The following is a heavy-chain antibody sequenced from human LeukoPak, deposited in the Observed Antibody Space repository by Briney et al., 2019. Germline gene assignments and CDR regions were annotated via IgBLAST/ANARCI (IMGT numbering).Heavy chain of an antibody. D-gene: IGHD4-11*01. CDR1: GFTFSSYA. CDR2: ISYDGSNK. V-gene: IGHV3-30-3*01. J-gene: IGHJ6*02. Sequence: GRSLRLSCAASGFTFSSYAMHWVRQAPGKGLEWVAVISYDGSNKYYADSVKGRFTISRDNSKNTLYLQMNSLRAEDTAVYHCYSNSTTNGMDVWGQGTTVTVSS. CDR3: YSNSTTNGMDV.